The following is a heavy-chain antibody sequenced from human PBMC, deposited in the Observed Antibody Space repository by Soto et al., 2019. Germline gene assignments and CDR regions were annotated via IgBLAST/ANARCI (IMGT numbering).Heavy chain of an antibody. Sequence: PGGSLRLSCAASGFNFSDHYMNWDRQAPGKGLEWVSYISGSSRYTNFADSVKGRFTISRDNAKNSLYLQMNSLRVEDTAVYYCARHTSGWHYYDYWGQGT. V-gene: IGHV3-11*06. D-gene: IGHD6-19*01. CDR3: ARHTSGWHYYDY. CDR1: GFNFSDHY. CDR2: ISGSSRYT. J-gene: IGHJ4*02.